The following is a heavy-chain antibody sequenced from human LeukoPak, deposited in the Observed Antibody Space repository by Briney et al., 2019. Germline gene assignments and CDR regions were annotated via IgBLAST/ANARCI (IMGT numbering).Heavy chain of an antibody. CDR1: GFIFDDYV. CDR3: ARGGWSGNSTTQGLVDAFDI. CDR2: ISWDGGST. V-gene: IGHV3-43D*03. Sequence: GGSLRLSCAASGFIFDDYVMHWVRQVPGKGLEWVSLISWDGGSTYYADSVKGRFTISRDNSRNTLYLQMNSLRAEDTAVYYCARGGWSGNSTTQGLVDAFDIWGQGTMVTVSS. D-gene: IGHD4-23*01. J-gene: IGHJ3*02.